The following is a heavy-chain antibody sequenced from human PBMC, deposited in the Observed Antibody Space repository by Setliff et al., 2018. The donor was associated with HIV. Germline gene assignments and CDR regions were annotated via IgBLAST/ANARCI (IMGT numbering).Heavy chain of an antibody. V-gene: IGHV1-46*01. CDR1: GYTFTNYY. J-gene: IGHJ3*02. CDR2: INPSGGRT. CDR3: ARCYYDSSGQTDAFDI. D-gene: IGHD3-22*01. Sequence: GASVKVSYKASGYTFTNYYIHWVRQAPGQGLEWMGLINPSGGRTSYAQKFQGRLTMTRDTSRSTVYMELGSLRSEDTAVYYCARCYYDSSGQTDAFDIWGQGTVVTVSS.